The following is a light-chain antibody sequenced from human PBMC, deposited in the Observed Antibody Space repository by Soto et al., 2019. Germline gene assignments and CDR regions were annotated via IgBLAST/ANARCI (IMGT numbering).Light chain of an antibody. V-gene: IGKV3-15*01. CDR3: QQYNNWPPPLT. CDR2: GAS. Sequence: EIVMTQSPATLSVSPGERATLSCRASQSVSSNLAWYQQKPGQAPRLLIYGASTRATGVPARFSGSGSGTEYTLTTGSLQSEDFAGYYCQQYNNWPPPLTFGGGTKVEIK. J-gene: IGKJ4*01. CDR1: QSVSSN.